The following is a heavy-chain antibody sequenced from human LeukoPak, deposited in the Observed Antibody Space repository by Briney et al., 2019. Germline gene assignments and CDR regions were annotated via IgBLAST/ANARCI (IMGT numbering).Heavy chain of an antibody. V-gene: IGHV4-59*01. CDR3: ARGSGWYAY. CDR2: IYYSGST. D-gene: IGHD6-19*01. Sequence: SETLSLTCTVSGGSISSYYWSWIRQPPGKGLEWIGYIYYSGSTNYNPSLKSRVTMSVDTSKNQFSLKLSSVIAADTAVYYCARGSGWYAYWGQGTLVTVSS. J-gene: IGHJ4*02. CDR1: GGSISSYY.